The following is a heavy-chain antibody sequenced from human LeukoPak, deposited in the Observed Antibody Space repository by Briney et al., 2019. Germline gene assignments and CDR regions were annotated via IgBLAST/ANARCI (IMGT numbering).Heavy chain of an antibody. CDR1: GGSFSGYY. CDR2: INHSGST. V-gene: IGHV4-34*01. D-gene: IGHD2-2*01. Sequence: SETLSLTCAVYGGSFSGYYWSWIRQPPGKGLEWIGEINHSGSTNYNPSLKSRVTISVDTSKNQFSLKLSSVTAADTAVYYCARGNTPAATFDYWGQGTLVTVSS. J-gene: IGHJ4*02. CDR3: ARGNTPAATFDY.